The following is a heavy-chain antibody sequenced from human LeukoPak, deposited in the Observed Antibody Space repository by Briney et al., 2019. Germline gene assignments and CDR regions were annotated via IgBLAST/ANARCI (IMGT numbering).Heavy chain of an antibody. D-gene: IGHD5-18*01. J-gene: IGHJ3*01. CDR2: VSSYNGNT. Sequence: ASVKVSCKASGYTFTYYGINWVRLAPGQGLEWMGWVSSYNGNTRYAQNFQGRLTLTTDTSTNIAYMELMRLRSDDTAVYYCAREVDSAMVNAFDFWGQGTLVTVSS. CDR1: GYTFTYYG. V-gene: IGHV1-18*01. CDR3: AREVDSAMVNAFDF.